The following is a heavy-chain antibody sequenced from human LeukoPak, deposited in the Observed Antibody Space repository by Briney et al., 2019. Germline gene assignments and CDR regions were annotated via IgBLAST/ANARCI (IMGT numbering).Heavy chain of an antibody. CDR3: ARDQQAGGFDY. J-gene: IGHJ4*02. CDR2: FNWNGGST. CDR1: GFTFDDYG. V-gene: IGHV3-20*04. D-gene: IGHD6-13*01. Sequence: GGSLRLSCAASGFTFDDYGMSWVRQAPGKGLEWVSGFNWNGGSTGYADSVKGRFTISRDNAKNSRYLQMNSLRAEDTALYYCARDQQAGGFDYWGQGTLVTVSS.